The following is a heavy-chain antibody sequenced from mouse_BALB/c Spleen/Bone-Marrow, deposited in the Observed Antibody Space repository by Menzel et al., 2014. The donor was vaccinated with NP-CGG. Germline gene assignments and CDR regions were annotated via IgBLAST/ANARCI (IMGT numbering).Heavy chain of an antibody. J-gene: IGHJ4*01. CDR1: GYTFTSYN. CDR3: ARSRYYYAMGY. Sequence: QVQLQQSGAELVKPGASVEMSCKATGYTFTSYNVHWVKQTPGQGLEWIGAIYPGNGGTAYSQKFKDKATLTADKSSSTAYMQLSRLTSEDSAVYCCARSRYYYAMGYWGQGTSVTVSS. V-gene: IGHV1-12*01. CDR2: IYPGNGGT.